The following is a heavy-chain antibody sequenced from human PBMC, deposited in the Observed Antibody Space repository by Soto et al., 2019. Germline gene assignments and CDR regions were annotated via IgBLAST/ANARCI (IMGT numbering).Heavy chain of an antibody. J-gene: IGHJ6*02. CDR3: ATNPRLGDTPYGLDV. D-gene: IGHD3-9*01. V-gene: IGHV3-30-3*01. CDR1: GFTFSSYA. CDR2: ISYDGSNK. Sequence: GALRLSCAASGFTFSSYAMHWVRQAPGKGLEWVAVISYDGSNKYYADSVKGRFTISRDNSKNTLYLQMNSLRAEDTAVYYSATNPRLGDTPYGLDVWGQGTTVTVSS.